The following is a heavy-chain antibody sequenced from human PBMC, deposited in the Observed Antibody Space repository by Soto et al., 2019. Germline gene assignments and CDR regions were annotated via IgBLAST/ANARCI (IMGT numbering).Heavy chain of an antibody. D-gene: IGHD6-19*01. CDR1: GVSISSYY. V-gene: IGHV4-59*01. CDR3: ARSRSVASNDY. J-gene: IGHJ4*02. CDR2: IYYSGSS. Sequence: PSETLSLTCTVSGVSISSYYWSWIRQTPGKGLEWIGYIYYSGSSNYNPSLKSRVTMSVHTSKNQFSLKLRSVTAADTAVYYCARSRSVASNDYWGQGALVTVSS.